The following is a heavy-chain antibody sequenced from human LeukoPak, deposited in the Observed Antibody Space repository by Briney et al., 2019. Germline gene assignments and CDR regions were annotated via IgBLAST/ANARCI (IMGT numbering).Heavy chain of an antibody. CDR2: INHSGST. J-gene: IGHJ4*02. CDR3: ARGHRASVVILDY. V-gene: IGHV4-34*01. Sequence: SETLSLTCAVYGGSFSGYYWSWIRQPPGKGLEWIGEINHSGSTNYNPSLKSRVTISVDTSKNQFSLKPSSVTAADTAVYYCARGHRASVVILDYWGQGTLVTVAS. CDR1: GGSFSGYY. D-gene: IGHD2/OR15-2a*01.